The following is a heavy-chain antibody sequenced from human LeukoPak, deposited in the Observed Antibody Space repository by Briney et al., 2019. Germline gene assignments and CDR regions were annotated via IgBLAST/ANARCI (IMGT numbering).Heavy chain of an antibody. Sequence: GGSLQISCQTPRYHFANYWIGWVRQLPGRGLEWMGIIYPGDSDTRYSPSFQGQDTISVDKSSTTAYVQWSSLKASDSAIYDCARHRDYSTSSYSDFWGQGTLVNVAS. D-gene: IGHD6-13*01. V-gene: IGHV5-51*01. CDR3: ARHRDYSTSSYSDF. CDR2: IYPGDSDT. J-gene: IGHJ4*02. CDR1: RYHFANYW.